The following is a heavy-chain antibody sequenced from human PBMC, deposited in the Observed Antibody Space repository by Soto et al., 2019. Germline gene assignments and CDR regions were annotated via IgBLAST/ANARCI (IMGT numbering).Heavy chain of an antibody. CDR2: INAGNGNT. CDR3: ARVPGRYSYGGEFDY. J-gene: IGHJ4*02. D-gene: IGHD5-18*01. V-gene: IGHV1-3*01. CDR1: GYTFTSYA. Sequence: ASVKVSCKASGYTFTSYAMHWVRQAPGQRLERMGWINAGNGNTKYSQKFQGRVTITRDTSASTAYMELSSLRSEDTAVYYCARVPGRYSYGGEFDYWGQGTLVTVSS.